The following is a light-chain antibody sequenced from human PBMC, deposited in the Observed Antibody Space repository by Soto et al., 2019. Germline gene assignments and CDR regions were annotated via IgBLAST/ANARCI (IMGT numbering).Light chain of an antibody. CDR3: SSYAGSNNFDV. J-gene: IGLJ1*01. Sequence: QSALTQPPSASGSPGQSVTLSCTGTSSAVGGYNYVSWYQQHPGKAPKLMIYAVFKRPSGVPDRFSGSKSGNTASLTVSGLQAEDEADYYCSSYAGSNNFDVFGTGTKLTVL. CDR2: AVF. V-gene: IGLV2-8*01. CDR1: SSAVGGYNY.